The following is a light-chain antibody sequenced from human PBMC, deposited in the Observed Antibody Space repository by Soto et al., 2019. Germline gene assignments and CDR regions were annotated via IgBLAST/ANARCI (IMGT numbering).Light chain of an antibody. CDR2: GAS. CDR3: QRYGSSPFT. Sequence: EIVLTQSPGTLSLSPGERATLSCRASQSVSSTYLAWYQQKPGQAPRLLIYGASSRATGIPDRFSGSGYGTDFTLTISRLEAEDFAVYYCQRYGSSPFTFGPGNKVDIK. V-gene: IGKV3-20*01. CDR1: QSVSSTY. J-gene: IGKJ3*01.